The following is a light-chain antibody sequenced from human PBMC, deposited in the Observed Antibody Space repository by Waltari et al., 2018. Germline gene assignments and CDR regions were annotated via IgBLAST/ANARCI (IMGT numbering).Light chain of an antibody. CDR1: RSDVGGYNY. V-gene: IGLV2-14*03. J-gene: IGLJ2*01. CDR2: DVS. Sequence: QSALTQPASGSGSPGQSITISCTGIRSDVGGYNYVSWYQQHPGKAPKLMIYDVSNRPSGVSNRFSGSKSGNTASLTISGLQAEDEADYYCSSYTSSSTPYVVFGGGTKLTVL. CDR3: SSYTSSSTPYVV.